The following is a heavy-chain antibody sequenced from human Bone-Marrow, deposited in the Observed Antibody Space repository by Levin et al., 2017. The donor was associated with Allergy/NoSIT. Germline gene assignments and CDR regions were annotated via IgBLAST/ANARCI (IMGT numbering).Heavy chain of an antibody. CDR1: GYTFTSYG. D-gene: IGHD3-22*01. CDR2: ISAYNGNT. CDR3: ARDVRYYDSSGYYYVFYAFDI. J-gene: IGHJ3*02. V-gene: IGHV1-18*01. Sequence: ASVKVSCKASGYTFTSYGISWVRQAPGQGLEWMGWISAYNGNTNYAQKLQGRVTMTTDTSTSTAYMELRSLRSDDTAVYYCARDVRYYDSSGYYYVFYAFDIWGQGTMVTVSS.